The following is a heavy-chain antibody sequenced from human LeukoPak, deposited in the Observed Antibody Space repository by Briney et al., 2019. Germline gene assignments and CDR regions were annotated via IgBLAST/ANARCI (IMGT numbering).Heavy chain of an antibody. D-gene: IGHD6-13*01. J-gene: IGHJ4*02. Sequence: PGGSLRLSCTTSGFIFSNYGMHWVRQAPGKGLEWVALIRNDIPKDGINKYYADSVRGRFTISRDNSKNTVYLQMNSLRVADTAMYYCEKGDSNWGQRTLVTVSS. CDR2: IRNDIPKDGINK. CDR3: EKGDSN. CDR1: GFIFSNYG. V-gene: IGHV3-30*02.